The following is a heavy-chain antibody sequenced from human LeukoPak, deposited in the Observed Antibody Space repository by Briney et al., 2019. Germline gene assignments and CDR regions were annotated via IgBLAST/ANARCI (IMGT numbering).Heavy chain of an antibody. V-gene: IGHV1-8*01. CDR3: ARITPANIAVAANEDY. D-gene: IGHD6-19*01. J-gene: IGHJ4*02. CDR2: MNPNSGDT. CDR1: GYTFTSYD. Sequence: ASVKVSCKASGYTFTSYDINWVRQATGQGLEWMGWMNPNSGDTGYAQKFQGRVTMTRNTSISTAYMELSSLRSEDTAVYYCARITPANIAVAANEDYWGQGTLVTVSS.